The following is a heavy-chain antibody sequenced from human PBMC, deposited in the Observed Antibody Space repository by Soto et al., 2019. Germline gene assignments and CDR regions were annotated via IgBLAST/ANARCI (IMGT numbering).Heavy chain of an antibody. V-gene: IGHV1-2*04. D-gene: IGHD5-18*01. CDR2: INPNSGGT. CDR1: GYTFTGYY. CDR3: ARSGGDTAMARHDANWFDP. Sequence: PSVKVSCKASGYTFTGYYMHWVRQAPGQGLEWMGWINPNSGGTNYAQKFQGWVTMTRDTSISTAYMELSRLRSDDTAVYYCARSGGDTAMARHDANWFDPWGQGTLVTVSS. J-gene: IGHJ5*02.